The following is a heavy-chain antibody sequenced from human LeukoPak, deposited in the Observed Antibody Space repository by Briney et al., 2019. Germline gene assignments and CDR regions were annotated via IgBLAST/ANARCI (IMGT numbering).Heavy chain of an antibody. CDR3: ARLGSNLHFDY. V-gene: IGHV4-39*01. CDR1: GGSTSSSSYY. Sequence: SETLSLTCTVSGGSTSSSSYYWGWIRQPPGKGLEWIGSIYYSGSTYYNPSLKSRVTISVDTSKNQFSLKLSSVTAADTAVYYCARLGSNLHFDYWGQGTLVTVSS. J-gene: IGHJ4*02. CDR2: IYYSGST. D-gene: IGHD1-14*01.